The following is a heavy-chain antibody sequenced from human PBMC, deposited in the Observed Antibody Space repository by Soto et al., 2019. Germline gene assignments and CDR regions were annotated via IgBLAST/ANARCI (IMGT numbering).Heavy chain of an antibody. V-gene: IGHV1-69*12. CDR3: ARHVPAAGYYYGMDV. Sequence: QVQLVQSGAEVKKPGSSVKVSCKASGGTFSSYAISWVRQAPGQGLEWMGGIIPIFGTANYAQKFQGRVTMTAEDSTSTAYMELSSLRSEDTAVYYCARHVPAAGYYYGMDVWGQGTTVTVSS. CDR1: GGTFSSYA. J-gene: IGHJ6*02. CDR2: IIPIFGTA. D-gene: IGHD2-2*01.